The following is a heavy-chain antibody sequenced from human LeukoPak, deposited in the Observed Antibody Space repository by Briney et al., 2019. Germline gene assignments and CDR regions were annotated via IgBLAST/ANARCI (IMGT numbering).Heavy chain of an antibody. Sequence: SETLSLTCTVSGGSISSSSYYWGWIRQPPGKGLEWIGSIYYSGSTYYNPSLKSRVSISVDTSKNQFSLKLSSVTAADTAVYYCARVIAVAGRLPYNWFDPWGQGTLVTVSS. V-gene: IGHV4-39*01. CDR2: IYYSGST. D-gene: IGHD6-19*01. CDR3: ARVIAVAGRLPYNWFDP. J-gene: IGHJ5*02. CDR1: GGSISSSSYY.